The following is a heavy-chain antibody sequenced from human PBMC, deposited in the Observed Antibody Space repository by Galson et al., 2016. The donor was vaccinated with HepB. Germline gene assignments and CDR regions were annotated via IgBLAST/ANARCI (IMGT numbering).Heavy chain of an antibody. CDR2: SYNSGST. CDR1: GGSISNYY. V-gene: IGHV4-4*09. Sequence: SETLSLTCTVSGGSISNYYWSWIRQPPGKGLEWIGYSYNSGSTNYNPSLKSRVTILVDTSKNQFSLKLTSVTAADTAVYYCARSHTLRWQTGSRGYYFNYWAQGALVTVSS. D-gene: IGHD4-23*01. CDR3: ARSHTLRWQTGSRGYYFNY. J-gene: IGHJ4*02.